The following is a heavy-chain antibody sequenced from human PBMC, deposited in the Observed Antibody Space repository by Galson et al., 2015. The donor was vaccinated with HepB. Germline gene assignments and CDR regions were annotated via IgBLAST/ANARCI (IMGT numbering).Heavy chain of an antibody. Sequence: SLRLSCAASGFTFSSSWMSWVRQAPGKGLEWVANIKQDGSEKYYVDSVKGRFTISRDNANNSLYLQMNSLRAEDTAVYYCARENYGDTSFDLWGRGTLVTVSS. CDR1: GFTFSSSW. CDR3: ARENYGDTSFDL. D-gene: IGHD4-17*01. V-gene: IGHV3-7*03. CDR2: IKQDGSEK. J-gene: IGHJ2*01.